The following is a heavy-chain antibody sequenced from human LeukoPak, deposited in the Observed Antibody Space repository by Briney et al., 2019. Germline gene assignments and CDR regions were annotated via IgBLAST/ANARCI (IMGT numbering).Heavy chain of an antibody. D-gene: IGHD5-12*01. V-gene: IGHV3-64*02. J-gene: IGHJ4*02. Sequence: PGGSLRLSCAASGSTFSSYAMHWVRQAPGKGLEYVSAISSNGGSTYYADSVKGRFTISRDNSKNTLYLQMGSLRAEDMAVYYCARGGRGVATIPGIPFFDYWGQGTLVTVSS. CDR3: ARGGRGVATIPGIPFFDY. CDR1: GSTFSSYA. CDR2: ISSNGGST.